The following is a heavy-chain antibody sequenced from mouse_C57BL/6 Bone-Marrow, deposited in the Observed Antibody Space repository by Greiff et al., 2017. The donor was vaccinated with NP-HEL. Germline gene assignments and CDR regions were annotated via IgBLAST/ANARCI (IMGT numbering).Heavy chain of an antibody. CDR2: ISYSGST. Sequence: EVKLLESGPGMVKPSQSLSLTCTVPGYSITSGYDWHWIRHFPGNKLEWMGYISYSGSTNYNPSLKSRISITHDTSKNHFFLKLNSVTTEDTATYSCARESLYYGNYVGAMDYWGQGTSVTVSS. CDR3: ARESLYYGNYVGAMDY. CDR1: GYSITSGYD. J-gene: IGHJ4*01. D-gene: IGHD2-1*01. V-gene: IGHV3-1*01.